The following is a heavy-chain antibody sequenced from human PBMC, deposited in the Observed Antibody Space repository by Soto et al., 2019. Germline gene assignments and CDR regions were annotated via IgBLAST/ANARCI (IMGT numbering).Heavy chain of an antibody. CDR1: GFTLSSYW. CDR2: INGDGSDT. V-gene: IGHV3-74*01. CDR3: ARDNPTLGVDY. D-gene: IGHD3-3*02. J-gene: IGHJ4*02. Sequence: EVQLVESGGGLVQPGGSLRLSCAASGFTLSSYWMHWVRQAPGKGLMWVSHINGDGSDTSYADSVKGRFTISRDNAKNTVYLQMKSLRVEDAVVYYCARDNPTLGVDYWGQGTLVTVSS.